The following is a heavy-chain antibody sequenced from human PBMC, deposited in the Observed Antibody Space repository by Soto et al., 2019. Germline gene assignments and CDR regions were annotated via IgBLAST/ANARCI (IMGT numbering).Heavy chain of an antibody. CDR3: ARGGKYYQQETYFFDY. Sequence: SETLSLTCTVSGGSISSCGYYWAWLRQPPGRGLEWIGSIYYNGDTYFYPSLKSRVTISVDTSKNQFPLKLTSVTAADTALYFCARGGKYYQQETYFFDYWGQGSLVTVSS. V-gene: IGHV4-39*01. CDR2: IYYNGDT. J-gene: IGHJ4*01. D-gene: IGHD3-16*01. CDR1: GGSISSCGYY.